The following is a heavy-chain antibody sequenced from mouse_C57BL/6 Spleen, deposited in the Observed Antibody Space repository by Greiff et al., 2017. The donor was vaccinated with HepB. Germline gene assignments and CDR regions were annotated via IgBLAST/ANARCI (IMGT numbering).Heavy chain of an antibody. D-gene: IGHD2-4*01. CDR1: GYTFTSYW. V-gene: IGHV1-7*01. J-gene: IGHJ2*01. CDR3: ASSHYDYGRDFDY. Sequence: QVQLQQSGAELAKPGASVKLSCKASGYTFTSYWMHWVKQRPGQGLEWIGYINPSSGYTKYNQKFKDKATLTADKSSSTAYMQLSSLTYEDSAVYYCASSHYDYGRDFDYWGQGTTLTVSS. CDR2: INPSSGYT.